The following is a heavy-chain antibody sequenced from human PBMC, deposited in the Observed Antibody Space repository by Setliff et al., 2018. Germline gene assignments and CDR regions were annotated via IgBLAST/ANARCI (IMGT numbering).Heavy chain of an antibody. V-gene: IGHV4-34*01. CDR2: INHSGST. Sequence: SETLSLTCAVYGGSFSGYYWSWIRQPPGKGLEWIGEINHSGSTNYNPSLKSRVTISVDTSKNQFSLTLSSVTAADTAVYYCARQVSWFDPWGQGTLVTVSS. CDR3: ARQVSWFDP. J-gene: IGHJ5*02. CDR1: GGSFSGYY.